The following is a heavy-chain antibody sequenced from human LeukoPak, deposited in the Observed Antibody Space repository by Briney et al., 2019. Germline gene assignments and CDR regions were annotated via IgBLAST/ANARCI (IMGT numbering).Heavy chain of an antibody. CDR1: GFTFSSYA. J-gene: IGHJ4*02. V-gene: IGHV3-23*01. Sequence: SGGSLRLSCAASGFTFSSYAMSWVRQAPGKGLEWVSAISGSGGSTYYADSVKGRFTISRDNSKNTLYLQMNSLRAEDTAVYYCAKGELKPRGYCSSWYYFDYWGQGTLVTVSS. CDR2: ISGSGGST. CDR3: AKGELKPRGYCSSWYYFDY. D-gene: IGHD6-13*01.